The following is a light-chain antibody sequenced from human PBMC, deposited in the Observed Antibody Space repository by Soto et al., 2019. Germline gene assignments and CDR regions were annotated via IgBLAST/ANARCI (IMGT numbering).Light chain of an antibody. CDR1: QSVSSG. Sequence: EIVLTQSPATLSLSPGERATLSCRASQSVSSGLVWYQQKPGQAPRLLIYDASNRATGIPARFRGSGSATDFTLTISSLDPEDFAVYYCQQRSNWPAVTFGGGAKVEIK. J-gene: IGKJ4*01. V-gene: IGKV3-11*01. CDR3: QQRSNWPAVT. CDR2: DAS.